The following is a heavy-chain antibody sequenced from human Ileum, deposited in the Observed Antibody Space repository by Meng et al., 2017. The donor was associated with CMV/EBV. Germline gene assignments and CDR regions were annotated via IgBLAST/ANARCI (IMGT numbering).Heavy chain of an antibody. Sequence: GGSLRLSCAASGFTFSSDGMSWVRQAPGKGLEWVSSISYSGNIAYYADSVKGRFTISRDNSKNTLYLQMNSMRADDTAVFYVAAGGYYDFWSVYPMPHYWGQGTLVTVSS. CDR3: AAGGYYDFWSVYPMPHY. CDR1: GFTFSSDG. V-gene: IGHV3-23*01. D-gene: IGHD3-3*01. J-gene: IGHJ4*02. CDR2: ISYSGNIA.